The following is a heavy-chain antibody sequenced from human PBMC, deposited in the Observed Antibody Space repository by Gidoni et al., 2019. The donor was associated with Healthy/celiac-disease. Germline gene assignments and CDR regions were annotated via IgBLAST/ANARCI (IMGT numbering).Heavy chain of an antibody. V-gene: IGHV4-59*01. D-gene: IGHD6-19*01. J-gene: IGHJ6*02. CDR3: ARGSSGWYPNYYYGMDV. CDR2: IYYSGST. Sequence: QVQLQESGPGLVKPSETLSLTCTVSGGSISSYYWSWIRQPPGKGLEWIGYIYYSGSTNYNPSLKSRVTISVDTSKNQFSLKLSSVTAADTAVYYCARGSSGWYPNYYYGMDVWGQGTTVTVSS. CDR1: GGSISSYY.